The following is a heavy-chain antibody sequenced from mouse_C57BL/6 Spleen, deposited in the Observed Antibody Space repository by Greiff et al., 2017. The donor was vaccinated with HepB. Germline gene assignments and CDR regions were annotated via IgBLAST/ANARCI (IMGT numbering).Heavy chain of an antibody. J-gene: IGHJ3*01. CDR3: ARGGYDASAWFAY. D-gene: IGHD2-2*01. Sequence: EVKLVESVAELVRPGASVKLSCTASGFNIKNTYMHWVKQRPEQGLEWIGRIDPANGNTKYAPKFQGKATITADTSSNTAYLQLSSLTSEDTALYYCARGGYDASAWFAYWGQGTLVTVSA. V-gene: IGHV14-3*01. CDR2: IDPANGNT. CDR1: GFNIKNTY.